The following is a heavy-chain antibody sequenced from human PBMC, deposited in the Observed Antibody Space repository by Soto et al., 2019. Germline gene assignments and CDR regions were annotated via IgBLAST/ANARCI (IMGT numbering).Heavy chain of an antibody. CDR2: IWYDGSNK. Sequence: GPLRLSWGAAWGNIVDLGGHWVRQGTSKGLEWVAVIWYDGSNKYYADSVKGRFTISRDNSKNTLYLQMNSLRAEDTAVYYCARSKVPAAIPDPLDYWGQGTLVTVSS. J-gene: IGHJ4*02. D-gene: IGHD2-2*01. CDR3: ARSKVPAAIPDPLDY. CDR1: WGNIVDLG. V-gene: IGHV3-33*08.